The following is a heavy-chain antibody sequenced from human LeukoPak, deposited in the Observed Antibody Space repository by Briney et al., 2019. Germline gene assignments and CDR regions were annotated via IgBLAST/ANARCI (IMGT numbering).Heavy chain of an antibody. V-gene: IGHV4-34*01. D-gene: IGHD2-2*01. CDR1: GGSFSGYY. CDR3: ARCGRLYCSSTSCYRYYYYMDV. CDR2: INHSGST. J-gene: IGHJ6*03. Sequence: PSETLSLTCAVYGGSFSGYYWSWIRQPPGKGLEWIGEINHSGSTNYNPSLKSRVTISVDTSKNQFSLKLSSVTAADTAVYYCARCGRLYCSSTSCYRYYYYMDVWGKGTTVTVSS.